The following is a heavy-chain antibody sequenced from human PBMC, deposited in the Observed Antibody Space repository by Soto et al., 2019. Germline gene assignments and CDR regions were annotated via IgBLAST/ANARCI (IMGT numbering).Heavy chain of an antibody. J-gene: IGHJ4*02. CDR1: GGSISSGGYS. V-gene: IGHV4-30-2*01. D-gene: IGHD2-15*01. CDR3: ARGQVVAAQH. Sequence: SETLSLTCAVSGGSISSGGYSWSWIRHPPGKALEWIGYSYHSGSTYYNPSLKSRVTISVDGYKNQFSLKLSSVTAADTAVYYCARGQVVAAQHWGQGTLVTVSS. CDR2: SYHSGST.